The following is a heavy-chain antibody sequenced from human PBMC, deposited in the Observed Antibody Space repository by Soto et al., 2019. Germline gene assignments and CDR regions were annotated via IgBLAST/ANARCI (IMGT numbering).Heavy chain of an antibody. CDR1: GGTFSSYG. J-gene: IGHJ6*02. V-gene: IGHV1-69*12. CDR3: ARSRARPGDYYYGMVV. D-gene: IGHD6-6*01. Sequence: QVQLVQSGAEVKKPGSSVKVSCKASGGTFSSYGVSWVRQAPGQGLEWMGGIIPIFGTANHAQKFQGRVTMTADESTSTAYMELSSLRSEDTAVYYCARSRARPGDYYYGMVVWGQGTTVTVSS. CDR2: IIPIFGTA.